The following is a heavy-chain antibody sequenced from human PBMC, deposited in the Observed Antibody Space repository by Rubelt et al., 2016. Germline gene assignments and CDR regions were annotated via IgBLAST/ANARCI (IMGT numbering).Heavy chain of an antibody. V-gene: IGHV1-3*01. CDR3: ARVIWGSGWSNNWFDP. D-gene: IGHD6-19*01. J-gene: IGHJ5*02. CDR1: GYTFTSYA. Sequence: QVQLVQSGAEVKKPGASVKVSCKASGYTFTSYAMHWVRQAPGQRLEWMGWINAGNGNTKYSQKFQGRATITRAPSASTAYMELSSLRSEDTAVYYCARVIWGSGWSNNWFDPWGQGTLVTVSS. CDR2: INAGNGNT.